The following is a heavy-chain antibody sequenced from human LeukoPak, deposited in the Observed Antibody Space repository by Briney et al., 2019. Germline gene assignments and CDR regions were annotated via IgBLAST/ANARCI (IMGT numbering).Heavy chain of an antibody. CDR1: GFTFSSYG. Sequence: GGSLRLSCAASGFTFSSYGMHWVRQAPGKGLEWVAVISYDGSNKYYADSVKGRFTISRDNSKNTLYLQMNSLRAEDTAVYYCARGPALRYFDWLLSDFDYWGQGTLVTVSS. CDR3: ARGPALRYFDWLLSDFDY. V-gene: IGHV3-30*19. J-gene: IGHJ4*02. D-gene: IGHD3-9*01. CDR2: ISYDGSNK.